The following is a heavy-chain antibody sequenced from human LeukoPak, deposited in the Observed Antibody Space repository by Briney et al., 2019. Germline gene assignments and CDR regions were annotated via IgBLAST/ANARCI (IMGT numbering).Heavy chain of an antibody. CDR3: ARDRQQLTLWWFDP. D-gene: IGHD6-13*01. V-gene: IGHV3-21*01. CDR2: ISSSSSYI. J-gene: IGHJ5*02. Sequence: GGSLRLSCAASGFTFSSYSMNWVRQAPGKGLEWVSSISSSSSYIYYADSVKGRFTISRDNAKNSLYLQMNSLRAEDTAVYYCARDRQQLTLWWFDPWGQGTLVTVSS. CDR1: GFTFSSYS.